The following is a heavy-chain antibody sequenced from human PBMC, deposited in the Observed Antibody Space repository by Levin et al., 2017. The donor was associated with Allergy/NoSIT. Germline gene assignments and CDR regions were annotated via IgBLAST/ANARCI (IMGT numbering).Heavy chain of an antibody. Sequence: PSETLSLTCTVSGGSISSGGYYWSWIRQHPGKGLEWIGYIYYSGSTYYNPSLKSRVTISVDTSKNQFSLKLSSVTAADTAVYYCARLESRLLLFYFDYWGQGTLVTVSS. CDR2: IYYSGST. CDR1: GGSISSGGYY. J-gene: IGHJ4*02. V-gene: IGHV4-31*03. D-gene: IGHD3-22*01. CDR3: ARLESRLLLFYFDY.